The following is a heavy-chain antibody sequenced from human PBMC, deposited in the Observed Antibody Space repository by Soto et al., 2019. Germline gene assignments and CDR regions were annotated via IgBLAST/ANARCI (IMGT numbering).Heavy chain of an antibody. J-gene: IGHJ4*02. V-gene: IGHV4-34*01. CDR3: ARGSSASFDY. CDR2: INHSGST. D-gene: IGHD3-22*01. Sequence: SETLSLTCAVYGGSFSGYYWSWIRQPPGKGLEWIGEINHSGSTNYNPSLKSRVTISVDTSKNQFSLKLSSVTAADTAVYYCARGSSASFDYWGQGTLVTVSS. CDR1: GGSFSGYY.